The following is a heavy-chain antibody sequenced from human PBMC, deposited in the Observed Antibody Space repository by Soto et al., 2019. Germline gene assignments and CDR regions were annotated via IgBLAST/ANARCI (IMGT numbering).Heavy chain of an antibody. CDR2: ISAYNGNT. Sequence: ASVTVSCKAYGYTFTSYGISWVRQAPGQGLEWMGWISAYNGNTNYAQKLQGRVTMTTDTSTSTAYMELRSLRSDDTAVYYCARGSCSGGSCYPETYYYYYGMDVWGQGTTVTVSS. J-gene: IGHJ6*02. V-gene: IGHV1-18*01. D-gene: IGHD2-15*01. CDR3: ARGSCSGGSCYPETYYYYYGMDV. CDR1: GYTFTSYG.